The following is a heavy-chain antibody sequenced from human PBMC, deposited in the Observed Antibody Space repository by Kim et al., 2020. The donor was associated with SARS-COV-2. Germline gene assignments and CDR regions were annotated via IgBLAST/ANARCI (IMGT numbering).Heavy chain of an antibody. CDR1: GFTFSTYG. D-gene: IGHD6-13*01. V-gene: IGHV3-33*05. J-gene: IGHJ6*02. CDR2: ISYDGTNK. CDR3: ARDPSPEYSSSWYRYYYYGMDV. Sequence: GGSLRLSCAASGFTFSTYGMDWVRQAPGKGLEWVAVISYDGTNKYYADSVKGRFTISRDNSKNTLYLQMNSLRAEDTAVYYCARDPSPEYSSSWYRYYYYGMDVWGQGTTGTVSS.